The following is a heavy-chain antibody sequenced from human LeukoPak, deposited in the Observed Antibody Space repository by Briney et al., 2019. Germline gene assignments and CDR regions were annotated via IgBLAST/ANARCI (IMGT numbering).Heavy chain of an antibody. CDR3: ASAPPTIFGVDFDY. CDR1: GYTFTSYG. CDR2: ISAYNGNT. D-gene: IGHD3-3*01. V-gene: IGHV1-18*01. Sequence: ASVKVSCKASGYTFTSYGISWVRQAPGQGLEWMGWISAYNGNTNYAQKLHGRLTMTTHPSTSTASTELRRLRSHDTAVYYCASAPPTIFGVDFDYCGQGTLVTVSS. J-gene: IGHJ4*02.